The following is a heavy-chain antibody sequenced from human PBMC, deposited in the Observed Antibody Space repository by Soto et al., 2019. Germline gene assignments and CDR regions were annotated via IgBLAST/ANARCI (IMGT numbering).Heavy chain of an antibody. CDR1: GGSISSSSYY. J-gene: IGHJ4*02. V-gene: IGHV4-39*01. CDR2: IYYSGST. D-gene: IGHD6-13*01. Sequence: PWETLSLTCTVSGGSISSSSYYWGWIRQPPGKGLEWIGSIYYSGSTYYNPSLKSRVTISVDTSKNQFSLKLSSVTAADTAVYYCARHPYSSSLYFDYWGQGTLVTVSS. CDR3: ARHPYSSSLYFDY.